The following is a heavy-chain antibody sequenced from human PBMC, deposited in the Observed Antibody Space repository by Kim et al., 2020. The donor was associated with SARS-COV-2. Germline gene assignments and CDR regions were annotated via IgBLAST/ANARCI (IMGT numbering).Heavy chain of an antibody. CDR3: AASVTATIFGVPPP. V-gene: IGHV3-21*01. Sequence: GGSLRLSCAASGFTFSSYSMNWVRQAPGKGLEWVSSISSSSSYIYYADSVKGRFTISRDNAKNSLYLQMNSLRAEDTAVYYCAASVTATIFGVPPPWGQGTLVTVSS. D-gene: IGHD3-3*01. CDR2: ISSSSSYI. J-gene: IGHJ5*02. CDR1: GFTFSSYS.